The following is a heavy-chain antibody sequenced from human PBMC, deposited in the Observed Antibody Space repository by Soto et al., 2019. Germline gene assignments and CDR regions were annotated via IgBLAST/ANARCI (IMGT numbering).Heavy chain of an antibody. CDR3: ARARIRILYGTRYFDL. Sequence: QVQLQQWGAGLLKPSETLSLTCAVYGGSFSGYYWSWIRQPPGKGLEWIGEINHSGSTNYNPCLKSRVTISGDTSKNQFSLKLSSVTAADTAVYYCARARIRILYGTRYFDLWGRGTLVTVSS. V-gene: IGHV4-34*01. D-gene: IGHD2-8*01. CDR2: INHSGST. J-gene: IGHJ2*01. CDR1: GGSFSGYY.